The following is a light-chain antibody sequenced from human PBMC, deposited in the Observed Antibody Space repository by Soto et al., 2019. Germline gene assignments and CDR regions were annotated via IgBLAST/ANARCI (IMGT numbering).Light chain of an antibody. V-gene: IGKV3-20*01. Sequence: EIVLTQSPGTLSLSPGERATLSCRASQSVSSSYLAWYQQKPGQAPRLIIYGASSRATGIPDRFSGSGSWTDFTLTSSRLEPDDFAVYYCQQYGSSRRSFGQGTKVEIK. CDR1: QSVSSSY. CDR2: GAS. J-gene: IGKJ1*01. CDR3: QQYGSSRRS.